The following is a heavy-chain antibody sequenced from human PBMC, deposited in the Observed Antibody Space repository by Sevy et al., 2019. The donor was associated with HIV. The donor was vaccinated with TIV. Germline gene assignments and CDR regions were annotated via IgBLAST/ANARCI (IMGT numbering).Heavy chain of an antibody. CDR2: IYYSGST. V-gene: IGHV4-59*13. J-gene: IGHJ6*02. CDR3: ARDWSIAVAGTTSYYYYGMDV. Sequence: SQTLSITCTVSGGSISSYYWSWIRQPPGKGLEWIGSIYYSGSTNYNPSLKSRVTISVDTSKNQFSLKLSSVTAADTAVYYCARDWSIAVAGTTSYYYYGMDVWGQGTTVTVSS. D-gene: IGHD6-19*01. CDR1: GGSISSYY.